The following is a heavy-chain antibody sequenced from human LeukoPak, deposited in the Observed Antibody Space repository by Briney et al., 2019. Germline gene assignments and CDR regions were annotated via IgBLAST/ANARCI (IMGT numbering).Heavy chain of an antibody. CDR1: GGSFSGYY. CDR2: INHSGST. D-gene: IGHD6-13*01. Sequence: PSETLSLTCAVYGGSFSGYYWSWIRQPPGKGLEWIGVINHSGSTNYTPSLKSRVTISVDTSKNHFSLKLSSVTAADTAVYYCASGTSSQQLVPSDYWGQGTLVTVSS. V-gene: IGHV4-34*01. CDR3: ASGTSSQQLVPSDY. J-gene: IGHJ4*02.